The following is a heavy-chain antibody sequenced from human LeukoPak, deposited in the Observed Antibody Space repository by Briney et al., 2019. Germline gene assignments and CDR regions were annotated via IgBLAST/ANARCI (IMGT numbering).Heavy chain of an antibody. CDR3: ARSDIVVVPAAMLFDY. V-gene: IGHV4-59*13. CDR2: IYDGGST. CDR1: GRSMSSYY. J-gene: IGHJ4*02. D-gene: IGHD2-2*01. Sequence: SETLSLTCTVSGRSMSSYYWSWIRQPPGEGLEGIEYIYDGGSTNYNPSLKSRVPISVDTSKNQFSLKLSSVTAADTAVYYCARSDIVVVPAAMLFDYWGQGTLVTVSS.